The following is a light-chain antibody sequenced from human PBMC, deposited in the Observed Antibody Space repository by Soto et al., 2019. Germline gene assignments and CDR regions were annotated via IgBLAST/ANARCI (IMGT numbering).Light chain of an antibody. CDR3: QQTDSFPYT. CDR2: AAS. J-gene: IGKJ2*01. V-gene: IGKV1-12*01. CDR1: QGITSW. Sequence: DIHMTQSPSSVSASVGDRVTITCRASQGITSWLVWYQQKPGTAPKLLIYAASSLQSGVPSRFSGSGSGTDFSLTISSLQPEDFATYYCQQTDSFPYTFGRGTKVDI.